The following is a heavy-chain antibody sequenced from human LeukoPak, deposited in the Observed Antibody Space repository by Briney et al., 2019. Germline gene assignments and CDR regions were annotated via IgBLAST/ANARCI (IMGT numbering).Heavy chain of an antibody. CDR1: GGSISSGDYY. CDR3: ARINPGGYSYGYDY. V-gene: IGHV4-30-4*01. CDR2: IYYSGST. D-gene: IGHD5-18*01. J-gene: IGHJ4*02. Sequence: SETLSLTCTVSGGSISSGDYYWSWIRQPPGKGLEWIGYIYYSGSTYYNPSLKSRVTISVDTSKNQFSLKLSSVTAAGTAVYYCARINPGGYSYGYDYWGQGTLVTVSS.